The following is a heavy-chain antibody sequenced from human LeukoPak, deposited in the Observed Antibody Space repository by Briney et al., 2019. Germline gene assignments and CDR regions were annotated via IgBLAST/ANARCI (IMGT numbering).Heavy chain of an antibody. CDR3: VRLRRMGNVVY. V-gene: IGHV4-39*01. Sequence: SETLSLTCTVSGGSISRTSQYWGWIRQPPENGLEWIGSMYYSGATYYNPSLKSRVTISLDTSNNQFSLTLPSLTAADTAVYYCVRLRRMGNVVYGGQGTLVPVSS. J-gene: IGHJ4*02. CDR1: GGSISRTSQY. D-gene: IGHD2/OR15-2a*01. CDR2: MYYSGAT.